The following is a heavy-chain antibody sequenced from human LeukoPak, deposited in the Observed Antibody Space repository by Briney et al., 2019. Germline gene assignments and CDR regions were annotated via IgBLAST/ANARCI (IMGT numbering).Heavy chain of an antibody. CDR2: ISAYNGIT. D-gene: IGHD4-17*01. CDR1: GYTFTSYG. Sequence: VASVKVSCKASGYTFTSYGISWVRQAPGQGLEWMGWISAYNGITNYVQKLQGRVSMTTDTSTGTAYMELRGLRSDDTAVYYCARDGSTTVTTFHAYWGQGTLVTVSS. J-gene: IGHJ4*02. CDR3: ARDGSTTVTTFHAY. V-gene: IGHV1-18*01.